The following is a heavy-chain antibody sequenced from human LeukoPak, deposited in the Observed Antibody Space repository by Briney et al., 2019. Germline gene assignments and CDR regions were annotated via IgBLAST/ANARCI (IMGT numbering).Heavy chain of an antibody. CDR3: AKDGRSSGYYYYFDY. V-gene: IGHV3-23*01. CDR2: ISGSGGST. D-gene: IGHD3-22*01. J-gene: IGHJ4*02. Sequence: GGSLRLSCAASGFTFSSYAMSWVRQAPGKGLEWVSAISGSGGSTYYADSVKGRFTISRDNSKNTLYLQMNSLRAEDTAVYYCAKDGRSSGYYYYFDYWGQGTLVTVSS. CDR1: GFTFSSYA.